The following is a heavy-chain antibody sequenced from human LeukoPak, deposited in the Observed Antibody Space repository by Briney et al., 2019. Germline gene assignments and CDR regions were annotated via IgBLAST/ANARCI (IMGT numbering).Heavy chain of an antibody. J-gene: IGHJ3*02. CDR1: GFTFSSYE. CDR3: ARDPRSGYYDAFDI. D-gene: IGHD3-22*01. CDR2: ISSSGSTI. Sequence: GGSLRLSCAASGFTFSSYEMNWVRQAPGKGLEWVSYISSSGSTIYYADSAKGRFTISRDNAKNSLYLQMNSLRAEDTAVYYCARDPRSGYYDAFDIWGQGTMVTVSS. V-gene: IGHV3-48*03.